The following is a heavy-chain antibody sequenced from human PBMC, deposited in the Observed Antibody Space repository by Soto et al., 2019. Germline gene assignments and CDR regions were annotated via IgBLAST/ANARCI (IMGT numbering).Heavy chain of an antibody. V-gene: IGHV1-58*01. Sequence: GASVKVSCKASGFTFTSSAVQWVRQARGQRLEWIGWIVVGSGNTNYAQKFQERVTITRDMSTSTAYMELSSLRSEDTAVYYCAADLQAYSGYDQEGFDPWGQGTLVTVSS. CDR1: GFTFTSSA. CDR3: AADLQAYSGYDQEGFDP. CDR2: IVVGSGNT. D-gene: IGHD5-12*01. J-gene: IGHJ5*02.